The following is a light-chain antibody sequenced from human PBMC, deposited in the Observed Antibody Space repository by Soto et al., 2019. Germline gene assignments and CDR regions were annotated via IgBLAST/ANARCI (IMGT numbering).Light chain of an antibody. J-gene: IGKJ5*01. CDR1: QSISNY. CDR3: QQYNSYPIT. CDR2: DAS. V-gene: IGKV1-16*02. Sequence: DIQMSQSPSSLSSSVGYRVTITCRSSQSISNYLASFQQKPWKAPKSLIYDASSLQSGVQSKFSGSGSGTDFTLTISSLQPEDFATYYCQQYNSYPITFGQGTRLEIK.